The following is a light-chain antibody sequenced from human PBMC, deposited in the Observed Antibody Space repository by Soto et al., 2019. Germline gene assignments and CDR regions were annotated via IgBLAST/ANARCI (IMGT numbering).Light chain of an antibody. J-gene: IGKJ1*01. CDR1: QSVSSN. Sequence: EIVMTQSPATLSVSPGERATLSCRASQSVSSNFAWYQQKPGQAPRLLIYGASTRATGIPARFSGSGSGTELTLTISSLQSEDFAVYYCQQYDRWPWTFGQGTKVEIK. CDR3: QQYDRWPWT. V-gene: IGKV3-15*01. CDR2: GAS.